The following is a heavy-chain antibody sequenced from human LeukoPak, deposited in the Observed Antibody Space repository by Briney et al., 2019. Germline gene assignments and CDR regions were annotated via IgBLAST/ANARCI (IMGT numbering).Heavy chain of an antibody. D-gene: IGHD2-2*01. CDR2: INHSGST. CDR3: ARTNKHGGYCSSTSCYGRYYYYGMDV. CDR1: GGSFSGYY. V-gene: IGHV4-34*01. Sequence: SGTLSLTCAVYGGSFSGYYWSWIRQPPGKGLEWIGEINHSGSTNYNPSLKSRVTISVDTSKNQFSLKLSSVTAADTAVYYCARTNKHGGYCSSTSCYGRYYYYGMDVWGQGTTVTVSS. J-gene: IGHJ6*02.